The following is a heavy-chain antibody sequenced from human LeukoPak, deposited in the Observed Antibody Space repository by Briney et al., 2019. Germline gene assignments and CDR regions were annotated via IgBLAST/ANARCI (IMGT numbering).Heavy chain of an antibody. CDR3: AKDGGRWAFDI. V-gene: IGHV3-64*04. J-gene: IGHJ3*02. CDR1: GFIFNNYA. Sequence: PGGSLRLSCSASGFIFNNYALHWVRQAPGKGLEYVSGINVDGGSTYYADSVRGRFTISRDDSKNTLYMQMNSLRVEDTAVYYCAKDGGRWAFDIWGQGTMVTVSS. CDR2: INVDGGST. D-gene: IGHD2-15*01.